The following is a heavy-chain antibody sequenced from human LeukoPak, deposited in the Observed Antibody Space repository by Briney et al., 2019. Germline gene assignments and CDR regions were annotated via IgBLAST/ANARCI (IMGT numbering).Heavy chain of an antibody. CDR1: GFTFSSYG. CDR2: ISYDGSNK. CDR3: ANGAFDI. V-gene: IGHV3-30*18. Sequence: GGSLRLSCAASGFTFSSYGMHWVRQAPGKGLEWVAVISYDGSNKYYADSVEGRFTISRDNSKNTLYLQMNSLRAEDTAVYYCANGAFDIWGQGTMVTVSS. J-gene: IGHJ3*02.